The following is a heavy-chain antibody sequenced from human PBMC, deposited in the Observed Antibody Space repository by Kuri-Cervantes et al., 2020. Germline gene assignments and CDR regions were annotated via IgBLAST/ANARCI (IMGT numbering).Heavy chain of an antibody. CDR3: AREQAVAALLDY. J-gene: IGHJ4*02. V-gene: IGHV4-39*02. CDR1: GGSISSSSYY. D-gene: IGHD6-19*01. Sequence: GSLSLSCTVSGGSISSSSYYWGWIRQPPGKGLEWIGSIYYSGSTYYNPSLKSRVTISVDTSKNQFSLKLSSVTAADTAVYYCAREQAVAALLDYWGQGTLVTVSS. CDR2: IYYSGST.